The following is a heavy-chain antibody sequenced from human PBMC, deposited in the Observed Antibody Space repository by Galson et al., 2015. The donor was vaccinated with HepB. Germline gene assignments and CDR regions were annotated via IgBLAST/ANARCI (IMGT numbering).Heavy chain of an antibody. CDR3: HLGNRAKLPTGGKDGMDV. D-gene: IGHD2-15*01. V-gene: IGHV3-15*01. CDR1: GFTFSSYA. CDR2: IKSKTDGGTT. J-gene: IGHJ6*02. Sequence: SLRLSCAASGFTFSSYAMHWVRQAPGKGLEWVGRIKSKTDGGTTDYAAPVKGRFTISRDDSKNTLYLQMNSLKTEDTAVYYCHLGNRAKLPTGGKDGMDVWGQGTTVTVSS.